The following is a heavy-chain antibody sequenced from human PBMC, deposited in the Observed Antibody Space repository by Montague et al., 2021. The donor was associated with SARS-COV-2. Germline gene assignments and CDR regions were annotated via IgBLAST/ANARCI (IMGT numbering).Heavy chain of an antibody. CDR2: IDYSGST. CDR3: ARSWGQLLLWGYYFDY. CDR1: GXSISSSSYY. V-gene: IGHV4-39*01. J-gene: IGHJ4*02. D-gene: IGHD6-19*01. Sequence: SETLSLTCTVSGXSISSSSYYWGWIRQPPGKGLEWIGSIDYSGSTYYNPCLKSRVTISVDTSKNQFSLKLSSVTAADTAVYYCARSWGQLLLWGYYFDYWGQGTLVTVSS.